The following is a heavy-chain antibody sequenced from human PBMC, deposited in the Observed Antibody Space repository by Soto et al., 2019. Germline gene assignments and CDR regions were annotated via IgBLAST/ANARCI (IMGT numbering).Heavy chain of an antibody. J-gene: IGHJ4*02. CDR1: GYAFGGYA. V-gene: IGHV1-18*04. D-gene: IGHD4-17*01. CDR2: VSVYSGHT. CDR3: ARPSGSYGDYAWSLAY. Sequence: QVQLVQSGAEVKKPGASVKVSCKASGYAFGGYAISWVRQAPGQGLEWMGWVSVYSGHTDYAQNLQGRVSMTTETSTSTAYMELGSLTSDDTAVYYCARPSGSYGDYAWSLAYWGQGTLVTVSS.